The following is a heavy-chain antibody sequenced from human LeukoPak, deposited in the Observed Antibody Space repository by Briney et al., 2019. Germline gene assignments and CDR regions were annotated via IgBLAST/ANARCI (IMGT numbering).Heavy chain of an antibody. CDR2: IYYSGST. CDR3: ARAYGGYSSSPYNWLDP. V-gene: IGHV4-59*01. Sequence: ASETLSLTCTVSGGSISSYHWSWIRQSPGKGLEWIGYIYYSGSTNYNPSLKSRVTISLDTSKNQISLKLISVTAADTAVYYCARAYGGYSSSPYNWLDPWGQGTLVTVSS. J-gene: IGHJ5*02. D-gene: IGHD6-6*01. CDR1: GGSISSYH.